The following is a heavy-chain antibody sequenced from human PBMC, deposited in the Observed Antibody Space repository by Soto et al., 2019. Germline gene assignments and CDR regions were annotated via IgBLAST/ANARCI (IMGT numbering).Heavy chain of an antibody. CDR1: GYTFTGYY. D-gene: IGHD5-18*01. J-gene: IGHJ4*02. Sequence: ASVKVSCKASGYTFTGYYMHWVRQAPGQGLEWMGWINPNSGGTNYAQKLQGWVTMTRDTSISTAYMELSRLRSDDTAVYYCARAYSYGYVAPFDYWGQGTLVTVSS. CDR3: ARAYSYGYVAPFDY. V-gene: IGHV1-2*04. CDR2: INPNSGGT.